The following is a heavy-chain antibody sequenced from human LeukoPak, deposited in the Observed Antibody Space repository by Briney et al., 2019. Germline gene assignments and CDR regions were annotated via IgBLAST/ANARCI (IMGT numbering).Heavy chain of an antibody. J-gene: IGHJ4*02. CDR2: IRSKANSYAT. Sequence: PGGSLRLSCAASGFTFSGSAMHWVRQASGKGLEWVGRIRSKANSYATAYAASVKGRFTISRDDSKNTAHLQMNSLKTEDTAVYYCTRLYCSGGSCCQDYFDYWGQGTLVTVSS. CDR3: TRLYCSGGSCCQDYFDY. V-gene: IGHV3-73*01. D-gene: IGHD2-15*01. CDR1: GFTFSGSA.